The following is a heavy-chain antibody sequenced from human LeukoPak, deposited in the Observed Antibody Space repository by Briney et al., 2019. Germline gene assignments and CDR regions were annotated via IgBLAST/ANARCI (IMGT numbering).Heavy chain of an antibody. Sequence: GASVKVSCKSSGGTFSSYAISWVRQAPGQGLEWMGGIIPIFGTANYAQKFQGRVTITADKSTTTAYMELSSLRSEDTAVYYCAIWGVVVVASTRNWFDPWGQGTLVTVSS. CDR1: GGTFSSYA. CDR3: AIWGVVVVASTRNWFDP. J-gene: IGHJ5*02. D-gene: IGHD2-15*01. CDR2: IIPIFGTA. V-gene: IGHV1-69*06.